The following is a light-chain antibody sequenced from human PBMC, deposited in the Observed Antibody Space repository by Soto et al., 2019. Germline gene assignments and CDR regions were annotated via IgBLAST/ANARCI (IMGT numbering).Light chain of an antibody. J-gene: IGLJ2*01. Sequence: QSVLIQPPSASGTPGQRVTISCSGSNSNVGSNPVSWYQQLPGTVPKVVIYFNSQRPSGVPDRFSGSKSGPSASLAISGLQSEDEAEYFCASWDDGLSGPIFGGGTKLTVL. V-gene: IGLV1-44*01. CDR1: NSNVGSNP. CDR2: FNS. CDR3: ASWDDGLSGPI.